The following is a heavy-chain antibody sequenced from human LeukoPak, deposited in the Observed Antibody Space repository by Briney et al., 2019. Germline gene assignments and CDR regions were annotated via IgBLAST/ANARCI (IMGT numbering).Heavy chain of an antibody. V-gene: IGHV3-30*02. D-gene: IGHD6-19*01. J-gene: IGHJ4*02. CDR3: VKDRKQWLVYFDD. CDR1: GFIFSSSD. Sequence: GGSLRLSCVTSGFIFSSSDMHWVRQAPGKGLEWVAFIRNDGSDNYYVDSVEGRFTIYRDNSKNTVYLHMNSLRADDTAVYYCVKDRKQWLVYFDDWGQGTLVTVSS. CDR2: IRNDGSDN.